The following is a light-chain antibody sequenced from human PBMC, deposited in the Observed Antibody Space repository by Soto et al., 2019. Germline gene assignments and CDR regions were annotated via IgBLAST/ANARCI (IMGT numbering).Light chain of an antibody. J-gene: IGKJ2*01. CDR1: QSIATF. CDR3: QQSYNVTRT. CDR2: AAI. V-gene: IGKV1-39*01. Sequence: DIQMTQSPSSLSASVGDRVTITCRASQSIATFLNWYQQKPGKAPQLLVYAAISLKSGVPSRFSGSGSGTDFTLTISSLQPEDFETYYCQQSYNVTRTFGQGTNVEIK.